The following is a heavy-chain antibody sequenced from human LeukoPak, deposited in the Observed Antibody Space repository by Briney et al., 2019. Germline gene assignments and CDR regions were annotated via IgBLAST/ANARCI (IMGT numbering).Heavy chain of an antibody. Sequence: GGSLRLSCAASGFTFDDYAMHWVRQAPGKGLEWVSGISWNSGSIGYADSVKGRFTISRDNAKNSLYLQMNSLRAEDTAVYYCARMTDYFDYWGQGTLVTVSS. CDR2: ISWNSGSI. V-gene: IGHV3-9*01. CDR3: ARMTDYFDY. J-gene: IGHJ4*02. CDR1: GFTFDDYA. D-gene: IGHD2-21*02.